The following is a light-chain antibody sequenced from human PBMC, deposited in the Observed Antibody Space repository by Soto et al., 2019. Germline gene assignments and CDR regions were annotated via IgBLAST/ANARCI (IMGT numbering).Light chain of an antibody. J-gene: IGKJ1*01. CDR3: QLYGRT. Sequence: EIVLTQSPCTLSLSPGERANLSCRASQTVSSTSLAWYQQKPGQAPRLLIYSASGRATGIPDRFSGSGSGTDFTLTISRLEPEDFAVYYCQLYGRTFGQGTKVEIK. V-gene: IGKV3-20*01. CDR2: SAS. CDR1: QTVSSTS.